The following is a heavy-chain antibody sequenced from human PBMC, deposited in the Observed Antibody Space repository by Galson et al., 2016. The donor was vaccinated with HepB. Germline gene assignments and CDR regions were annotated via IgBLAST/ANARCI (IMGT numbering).Heavy chain of an antibody. J-gene: IGHJ4*02. CDR3: ARLTFGNTGVDY. CDR1: GYNFINYW. D-gene: IGHD1-14*01. V-gene: IGHV5-51*01. CDR2: IYPDDSDT. Sequence: QSGAEVKKPGESLKISCTGSGYNFINYWIGWXRQMPGKGLEWMGIIYPDDSDTRYRPSFQGQVTISAGTSSRTGYLQWSSLKASNTAMYYCARLTFGNTGVDYWGQGTLVTVSS.